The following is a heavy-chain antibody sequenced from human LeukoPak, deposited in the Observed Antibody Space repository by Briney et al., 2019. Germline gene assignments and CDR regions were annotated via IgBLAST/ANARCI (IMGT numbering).Heavy chain of an antibody. CDR2: ISGSGGST. CDR3: AKGATEGGSWYLFDY. J-gene: IGHJ4*02. Sequence: GGSLRLSCTASGFTFSSYAMSWVRQAPGKGLEWVSAISGSGGSTYYADSVKGRFTISRDNSKNTLYLQMNSLRAEDTAVYYCAKGATEGGSWYLFDYWGQGTLVTVPS. D-gene: IGHD6-13*01. V-gene: IGHV3-23*01. CDR1: GFTFSSYA.